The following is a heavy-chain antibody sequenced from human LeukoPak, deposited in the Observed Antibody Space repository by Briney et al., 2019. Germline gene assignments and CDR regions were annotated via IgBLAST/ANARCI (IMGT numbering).Heavy chain of an antibody. Sequence: PGGSLRLSCAASEFTFSSYGMSWVRQAPGKGLEWVSSISGSGGSTQYADSVQGRFAISRDNSKNTLYLQMNSLRVEDTAVYYCARSLRSPRYCIDDTCYFDYWGQGTLVTVSS. CDR2: ISGSGGST. CDR3: ARSLRSPRYCIDDTCYFDY. D-gene: IGHD2-15*01. J-gene: IGHJ4*02. CDR1: EFTFSSYG. V-gene: IGHV3-23*01.